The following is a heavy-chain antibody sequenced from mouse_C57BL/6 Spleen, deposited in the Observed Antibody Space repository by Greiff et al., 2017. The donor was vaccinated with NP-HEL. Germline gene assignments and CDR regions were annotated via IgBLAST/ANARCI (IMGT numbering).Heavy chain of an antibody. D-gene: IGHD3-2*02. J-gene: IGHJ1*03. V-gene: IGHV1-64*01. Sequence: QVQLQQPGAELVKPGASVKLSCKASGYTFTSYWMHWVKQRPGQGLEWIGMIHPNSGSTNYNEKFKSKATLTVDKSSSTAYMQLSSLTSEDSAVYYCASQGWGDWYFDVWGTGTTVTVSS. CDR3: ASQGWGDWYFDV. CDR2: IHPNSGST. CDR1: GYTFTSYW.